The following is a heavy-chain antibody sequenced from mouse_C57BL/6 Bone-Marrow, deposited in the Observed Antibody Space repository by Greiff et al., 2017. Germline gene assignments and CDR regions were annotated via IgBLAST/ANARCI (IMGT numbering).Heavy chain of an antibody. CDR2: INYDGSST. Sequence: LVESEGGLVQPGSSMKLSCTASGFTFSDYYMSWVRQVPEKGLEWVANINYDGSSTYSLDSLTSRFIISRDNAKNILYLQMSSLKSEDTATYYCAREYGSSYWYFDVLGTGTTVTVSS. CDR3: AREYGSSYWYFDV. J-gene: IGHJ1*03. CDR1: GFTFSDYY. D-gene: IGHD1-1*01. V-gene: IGHV5-16*01.